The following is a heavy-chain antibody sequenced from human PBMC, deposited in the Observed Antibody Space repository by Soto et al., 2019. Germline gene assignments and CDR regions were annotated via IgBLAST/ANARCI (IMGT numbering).Heavy chain of an antibody. CDR2: ISTYNGNA. CDR3: ARDPNVYSRSSFGDN. V-gene: IGHV1-18*01. D-gene: IGHD6-6*01. CDR1: GYSFTGYG. J-gene: IGHJ4*02. Sequence: GASVKVSCKASGYSFTGYGINWVRQAPGQGLEWMGWISTYNGNANYAQSLQGRVTMTTDTSTSTAYMELRSLTSDDTAVYFCARDPNVYSRSSFGDNWGQGTLVTVSS.